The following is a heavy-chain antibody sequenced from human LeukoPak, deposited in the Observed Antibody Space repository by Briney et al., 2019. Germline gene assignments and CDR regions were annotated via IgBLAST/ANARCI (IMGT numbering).Heavy chain of an antibody. CDR1: GYTFTSYY. J-gene: IGHJ4*02. CDR2: INPSGGST. CDR3: ARGGTMVRGVIILADGSIDY. D-gene: IGHD3-10*01. V-gene: IGHV1-46*01. Sequence: ASVKVSCKASGYTFTSYYMHWVRQAPGQGLEWMGIINPSGGSTSYAQKFQGRVTMTRDTSTSTVYMELSSLRSEDTAVYYCARGGTMVRGVIILADGSIDYWGQGTLVTVSS.